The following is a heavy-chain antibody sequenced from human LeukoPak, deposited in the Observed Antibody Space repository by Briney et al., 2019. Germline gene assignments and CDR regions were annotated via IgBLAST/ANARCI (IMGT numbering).Heavy chain of an antibody. CDR2: IQHGGST. V-gene: IGHV4-38-2*02. J-gene: IGHJ4*02. CDR1: GYSISSGYW. Sequence: SGTLSLTCTASGYSISSGYWWGWIRQSPGMGLEWIGSIQHGGSTYYNASFKSRVTISVDTSKNQFSLKLSSVTAADTAVYYCARVRPYIAATGTWAAPVWGQGTLVTVSS. D-gene: IGHD6-13*01. CDR3: ARVRPYIAATGTWAAPV.